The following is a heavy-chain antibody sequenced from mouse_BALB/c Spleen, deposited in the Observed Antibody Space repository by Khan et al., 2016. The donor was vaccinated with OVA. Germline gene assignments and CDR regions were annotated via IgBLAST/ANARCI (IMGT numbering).Heavy chain of an antibody. D-gene: IGHD2-14*01. V-gene: IGHV3-8*02. CDR3: ARSTYRYAFAY. CDR2: MIYTGYT. Sequence: EVELVESGPSLVKPSQTLSLTCSVSGDSITSGYWSWIRKFPGNKLEYMGYMIYTGYTDYNPSLKSRIAITRHTSKNQYYLQLNSVTAEDTATYYCARSTYRYAFAYWGQGTLVTVSA. J-gene: IGHJ3*01. CDR1: GDSITSGY.